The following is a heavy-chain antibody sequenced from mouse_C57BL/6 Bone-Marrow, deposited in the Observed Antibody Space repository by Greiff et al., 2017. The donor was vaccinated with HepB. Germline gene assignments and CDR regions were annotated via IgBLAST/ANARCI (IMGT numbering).Heavy chain of an antibody. CDR1: GYTFTSYW. V-gene: IGHV1-69*01. D-gene: IGHD5-1-1*01. CDR3: ARWGYHEGFAY. J-gene: IGHJ3*01. Sequence: VQLQQSGAELVMPGASVKLSCKASGYTFTSYWMHWVKQRPGQGLEWIGEIDPSDSYTNYNQKFKGKSTLTVDKSSSTAYMQLSSLTSEDSAVYYCARWGYHEGFAYWGQGTLVTVSA. CDR2: IDPSDSYT.